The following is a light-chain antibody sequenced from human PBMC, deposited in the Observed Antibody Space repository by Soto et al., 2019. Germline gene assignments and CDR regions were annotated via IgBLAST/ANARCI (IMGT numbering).Light chain of an antibody. V-gene: IGLV1-40*01. CDR3: LSFDGSLSVV. CDR1: SSNIGAGYD. Sequence: QLVLTQPPSVSGAPGQRVTISCTGSSSNIGAGYDVHWYQQLPGRAPKLLIYGNTNRPSGVPDRFSGSKSGTSASLAITGLQAEDEADYYCLSFDGSLSVVFGGGTKLTVL. CDR2: GNT. J-gene: IGLJ2*01.